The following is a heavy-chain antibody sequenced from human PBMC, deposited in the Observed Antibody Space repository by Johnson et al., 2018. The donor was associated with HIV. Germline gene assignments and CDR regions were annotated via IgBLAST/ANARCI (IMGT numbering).Heavy chain of an antibody. Sequence: QMQLVESGGGVVQPGGSLRLSCAASRFTFSSYGMHWVRQAPGKGLEWVAFIRYDGSNKYYADSVKGRFTISRDNSKNTLYLHMRSLRAEDTAVYYCARVPWSLDAFDSWGKGTMVTVSS. CDR2: IRYDGSNK. J-gene: IGHJ3*02. V-gene: IGHV3-30*02. CDR3: ARVPWSLDAFDS. D-gene: IGHD2-15*01. CDR1: RFTFSSYG.